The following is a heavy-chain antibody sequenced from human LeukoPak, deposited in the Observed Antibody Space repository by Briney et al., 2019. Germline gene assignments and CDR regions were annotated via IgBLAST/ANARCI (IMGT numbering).Heavy chain of an antibody. CDR2: ISSNGGST. D-gene: IGHD5-12*01. CDR3: AKHSYRVDSFTDY. Sequence: GGSLRLSCAASGFTFSDYAMHWVRQAPGKGLEYVSVISSNGGSTYYADSVKGRFTISRDNSKNTLYLQMNSLRAEDTAVYYCAKHSYRVDSFTDYWGQGTLVTVSS. V-gene: IGHV3-64*04. CDR1: GFTFSDYA. J-gene: IGHJ4*02.